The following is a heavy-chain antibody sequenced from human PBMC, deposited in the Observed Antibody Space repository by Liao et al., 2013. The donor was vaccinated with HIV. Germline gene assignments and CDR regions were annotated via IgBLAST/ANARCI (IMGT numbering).Heavy chain of an antibody. CDR3: ARGFRLRLGLVDY. J-gene: IGHJ4*02. CDR1: GGSLSGYY. V-gene: IGHV4-34*01. D-gene: IGHD3-16*01. Sequence: QVQLQQWGAGLLKPSETLSLTCAVYGGSLSGYYWSWIRQPPGKGLEWIGEINHSGSTNYNPSLKSRVTISVDTSKNQFSLKLSSVTAADTAVYYCARGFRLRLGLVDYWGQGTLVTVSS. CDR2: INHSGST.